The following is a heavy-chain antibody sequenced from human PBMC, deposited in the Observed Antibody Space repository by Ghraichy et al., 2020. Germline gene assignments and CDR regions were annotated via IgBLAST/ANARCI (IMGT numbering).Heavy chain of an antibody. CDR1: GGSISSYY. J-gene: IGHJ4*02. V-gene: IGHV4-59*01. CDR3: ARGVDFSDSNNYYSFFDY. Sequence: SETLSLTCTVSGGSISSYYWSWIRQPPGKGLEWIGYIYYSGSTKYNPSLKSRVTISVDTSKDQFSLKLSSVTAADTAVYYCARGVDFSDSNNYYSFFDYWGQGTLVTVSS. D-gene: IGHD3-22*01. CDR2: IYYSGST.